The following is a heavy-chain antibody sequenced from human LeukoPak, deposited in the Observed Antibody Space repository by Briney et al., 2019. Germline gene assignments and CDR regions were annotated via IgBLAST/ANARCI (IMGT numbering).Heavy chain of an antibody. Sequence: PGGSLRLSCAASGFTFSSYAMTWVRQAPGKGLEWVSGISGSDGTIYYADSVKGRFTISRDNSKNTLYLQMNSLRAEDTALYYCAKDHDYSSRPYYFDYWGQGTLVTVSS. CDR2: ISGSDGTI. J-gene: IGHJ4*02. D-gene: IGHD6-19*01. CDR3: AKDHDYSSRPYYFDY. CDR1: GFTFSSYA. V-gene: IGHV3-23*01.